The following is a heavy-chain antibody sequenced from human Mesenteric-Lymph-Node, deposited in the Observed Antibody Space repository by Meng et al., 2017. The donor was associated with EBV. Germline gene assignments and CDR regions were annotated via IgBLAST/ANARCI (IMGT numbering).Heavy chain of an antibody. CDR2: VHRSGST. D-gene: IGHD3-10*01. CDR3: ARALYSNSYYGSLSY. V-gene: IGHV4-34*02. Sequence: QVQFKQGGAGLLKPSETLSLTCAVYGEAFSDYYWTWIRQTPGKGLEWIGEVHRSGSTNYNPSLKSRVIISIDTSKNQFSLKLTSVTAADTAVYYCARALYSNSYYGSLSYWGLGTLVTVSS. CDR1: GEAFSDYY. J-gene: IGHJ4*02.